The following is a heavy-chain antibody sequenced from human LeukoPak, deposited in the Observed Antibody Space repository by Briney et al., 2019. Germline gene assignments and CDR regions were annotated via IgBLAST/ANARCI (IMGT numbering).Heavy chain of an antibody. D-gene: IGHD4-17*01. CDR3: ATFIPRPNDYGDYLYYYYGMDV. CDR1: GNTLTELS. J-gene: IGHJ6*02. CDR2: VDPRDGGT. V-gene: IGHV1-24*01. Sequence: ASVKVSCKVSGNTLTELSMHWVRQAPGKGLEWMGGVDPRDGGTFYAQRFQGRVTMTEDTSTDTAYRELSSLRSEDTAIYYCATFIPRPNDYGDYLYYYYGMDVWGQGTTVTVSS.